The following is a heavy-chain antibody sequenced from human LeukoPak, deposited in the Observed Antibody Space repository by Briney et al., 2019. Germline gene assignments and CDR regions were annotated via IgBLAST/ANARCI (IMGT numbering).Heavy chain of an antibody. CDR1: GGTFSSYA. Sequence: GAPVKVSCKASGGTFSSYAISWVRQAPGQGLEWMGGIIPIFGTANYAQKFQGRVTTTADESTSTAYMELSSLRSEDTAVYYCARDGGNYCSSTSCPLGYWGQGTLVTVSS. V-gene: IGHV1-69*13. CDR3: ARDGGNYCSSTSCPLGY. D-gene: IGHD2-2*01. J-gene: IGHJ4*02. CDR2: IIPIFGTA.